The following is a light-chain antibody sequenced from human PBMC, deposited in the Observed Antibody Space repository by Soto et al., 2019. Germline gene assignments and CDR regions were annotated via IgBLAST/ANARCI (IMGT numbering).Light chain of an antibody. Sequence: EIVLTQSPGTLSLSPGERATLSCRASQSVSSSFLAWYQQKPGQAPRLLIYGASSRATGIPDRFSGSGSGTDFTRTISRLEPEDVALYYCQQYANSRTFGQGTKVEIK. V-gene: IGKV3-20*01. CDR2: GAS. CDR1: QSVSSSF. J-gene: IGKJ1*01. CDR3: QQYANSRT.